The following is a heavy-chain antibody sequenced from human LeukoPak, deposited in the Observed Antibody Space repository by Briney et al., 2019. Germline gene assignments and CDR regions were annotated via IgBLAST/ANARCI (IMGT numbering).Heavy chain of an antibody. CDR3: VKVGSGRPFDY. CDR2: ISSNGGST. CDR1: GFSFSSYA. J-gene: IGHJ4*02. V-gene: IGHV3-64D*06. Sequence: GGSLRLSCSASGFSFSSYAMHWVRHAPVQGLEYVSAISSNGGSTYYADSVKGRFTISRDNSKNTLYLQMSSLRAEDTAVYYCVKVGSGRPFDYWGQGTLVTVSS. D-gene: IGHD6-19*01.